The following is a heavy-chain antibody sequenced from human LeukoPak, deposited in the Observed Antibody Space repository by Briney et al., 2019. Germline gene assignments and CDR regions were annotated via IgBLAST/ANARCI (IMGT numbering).Heavy chain of an antibody. CDR3: AKDDNYGTLY. J-gene: IGHJ4*02. Sequence: PGGSLRLSCAASGFTFSSYAMSWVRQAPGKGLEWVAVISYDGSNKYYADSVKGRFTISRDNSKNTLYLQMNSLRAEDTAVYYCAKDDNYGTLYWGQGTLVTVSS. CDR1: GFTFSSYA. D-gene: IGHD4-17*01. CDR2: ISYDGSNK. V-gene: IGHV3-30*18.